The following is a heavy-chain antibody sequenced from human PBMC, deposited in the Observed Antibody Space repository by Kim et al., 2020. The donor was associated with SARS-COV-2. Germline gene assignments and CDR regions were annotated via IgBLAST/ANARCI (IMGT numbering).Heavy chain of an antibody. Sequence: SETLSLTCAVYGGSFSGYYWSWIRQPPGKGLEWIGEINHSGSTNYNPSLKSRVTISVDTSKNQLSLKLSSVTAADTAVYYCARVGRRWLQLPRNYYYGMDAWGQGTTVTVSS. CDR2: INHSGST. V-gene: IGHV4-34*01. J-gene: IGHJ6*02. D-gene: IGHD5-12*01. CDR1: GGSFSGYY. CDR3: ARVGRRWLQLPRNYYYGMDA.